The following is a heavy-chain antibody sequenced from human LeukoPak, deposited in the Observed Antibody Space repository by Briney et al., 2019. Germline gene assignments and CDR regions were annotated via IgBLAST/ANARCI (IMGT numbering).Heavy chain of an antibody. CDR3: ARRGGYSYGYVVDY. V-gene: IGHV4-34*01. CDR2: INHSGST. J-gene: IGHJ4*02. CDR1: GGSFSGYY. Sequence: SETLSLTCAVYGGSFSGYYWSWIRQPPGKGLEWIGEINHSGSTNYNPSLKSRVTISVDTSKNQFSLKLSSVTAADTAVYCCARRGGYSYGYVVDYWGQGTLVTVSS. D-gene: IGHD5-18*01.